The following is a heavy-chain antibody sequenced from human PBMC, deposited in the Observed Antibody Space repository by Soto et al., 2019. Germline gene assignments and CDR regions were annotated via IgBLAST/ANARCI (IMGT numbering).Heavy chain of an antibody. CDR2: ISSSSSNI. D-gene: IGHD2-2*02. CDR3: ARDPLVVVQAAIGPIPRPPIIRGDAFDI. V-gene: IGHV3-21*01. Sequence: EVQLVESGGGLVKPGGSLRLSCAASGFTFSSYSMNWVRQAPGKGLEWVSSISSSSSNIYYADSVKGRFTISRDNAKNYLYLQMNRLRAEDTAVYYCARDPLVVVQAAIGPIPRPPIIRGDAFDIWGQGTMVTVSS. CDR1: GFTFSSYS. J-gene: IGHJ3*02.